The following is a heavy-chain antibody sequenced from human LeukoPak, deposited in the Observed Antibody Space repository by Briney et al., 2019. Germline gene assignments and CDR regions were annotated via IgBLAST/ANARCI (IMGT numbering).Heavy chain of an antibody. V-gene: IGHV3-30*03. J-gene: IGHJ5*02. Sequence: GGSLRLSCAASGFILNNYGVHWVRQAPGKGLEWVAVISYDGRYTYYADSVKGRFTISRDNAKNSLYLQMNSLRAEDTAVYYCSRDRLGRLDLWGQGTLVTVSS. CDR1: GFILNNYG. CDR2: ISYDGRYT. CDR3: SRDRLGRLDL. D-gene: IGHD2-15*01.